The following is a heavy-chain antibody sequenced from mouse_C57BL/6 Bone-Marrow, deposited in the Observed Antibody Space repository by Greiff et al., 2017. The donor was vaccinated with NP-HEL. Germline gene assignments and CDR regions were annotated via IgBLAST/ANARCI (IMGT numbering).Heavy chain of an antibody. CDR1: GFSLSTFGMG. CDR2: IWWDDDK. J-gene: IGHJ3*01. Sequence: QVTLKESGPGILQPSQTLSLTCSFSGFSLSTFGMGVGWIRQPSGKGLEWLAHIWWDDDKYYNPALKSRLTISKDTSKNQVFLKIANVDTADTATYYCARPPIYYGNYGWFAYWGQGTLVTVSA. D-gene: IGHD2-1*01. CDR3: ARPPIYYGNYGWFAY. V-gene: IGHV8-8*01.